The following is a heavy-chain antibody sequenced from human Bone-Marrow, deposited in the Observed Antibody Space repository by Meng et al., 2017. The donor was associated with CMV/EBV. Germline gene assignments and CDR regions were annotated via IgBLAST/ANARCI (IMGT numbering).Heavy chain of an antibody. CDR1: GYTFTGYY. J-gene: IGHJ4*03. CDR3: ARFERRSRLDSGSSFDY. V-gene: IGHV1-2*02. CDR2: INPNSGGT. D-gene: IGHD3-10*01. Sequence: ASVKVSCKASGYTFTGYYMHWVQQAPGQGLEWMGWINPNSGGTNYAQKFQGRVTMTRDTSISTAYMELSRLRSDDTAVYYCARFERRSRLDSGSSFDYWGQGTTVTVSS.